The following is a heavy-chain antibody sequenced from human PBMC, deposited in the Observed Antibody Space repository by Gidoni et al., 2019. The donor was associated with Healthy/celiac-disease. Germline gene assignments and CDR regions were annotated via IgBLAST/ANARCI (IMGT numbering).Heavy chain of an antibody. J-gene: IGHJ4*02. D-gene: IGHD4-17*01. CDR3: AKVHDYGYHWGYFDY. CDR1: GFTFDDYA. CDR2: ISWNSGSI. Sequence: EVQLVESGGGLVQPGRSLRLSCAASGFTFDDYAMHWVRQAPGKGLEWVSGISWNSGSIGYADSVKGRFTISRDNAKNSLYLQMNSLRAEDTALYYCAKVHDYGYHWGYFDYWGQGTLVTVSS. V-gene: IGHV3-9*01.